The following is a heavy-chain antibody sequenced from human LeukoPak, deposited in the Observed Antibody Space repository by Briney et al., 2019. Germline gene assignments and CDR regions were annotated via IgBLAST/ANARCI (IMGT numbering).Heavy chain of an antibody. D-gene: IGHD3-22*01. CDR3: ARVPYYYDSSGYSPWAFDI. CDR1: GGSVSSGSYY. CDR2: IYYSGST. J-gene: IGHJ3*02. Sequence: SETLSLTCTVSGGSVSSGSYYWSWIRQPPGKGLEWIGYIYYSGSTNYNPSLKSRVTISVDTSKNQFSLKLSSVTAADTAVYYCARVPYYYDSSGYSPWAFDIWGQGTTVTVSS. V-gene: IGHV4-61*01.